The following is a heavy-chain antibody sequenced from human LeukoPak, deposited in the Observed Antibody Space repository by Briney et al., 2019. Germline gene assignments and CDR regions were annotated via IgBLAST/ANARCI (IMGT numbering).Heavy chain of an antibody. D-gene: IGHD3-3*01. CDR2: IKQDGSEK. V-gene: IGHV3-7*01. Sequence: GGSLRLSCAASGFTLSSYWMSWVRQAPGKGLEWVANIKQDGSEKYFVDSVKGRFTISRDNAKNSLYLQMNSLRAEDTAVYYCARDRSGDGYLQYWGQGTLVTVSS. CDR3: ARDRSGDGYLQY. CDR1: GFTLSSYW. J-gene: IGHJ4*02.